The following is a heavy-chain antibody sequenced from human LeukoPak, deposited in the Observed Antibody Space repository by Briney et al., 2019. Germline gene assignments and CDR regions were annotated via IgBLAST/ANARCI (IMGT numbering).Heavy chain of an antibody. J-gene: IGHJ4*02. CDR1: GFTFSSYW. Sequence: PGGSLRLSCAASGFTFSSYWMHWVRQAPGKGLVWVSRINSDGSSTSYADSVKGRFTISRDNSKNTLYLQMNSLRAEDTAVYYCAKDLAVVVPAASSYDFWSGYYAPLEHYWGQGTLVTVSS. CDR3: AKDLAVVVPAASSYDFWSGYYAPLEHY. D-gene: IGHD3-3*01. CDR2: INSDGSST. V-gene: IGHV3-74*01.